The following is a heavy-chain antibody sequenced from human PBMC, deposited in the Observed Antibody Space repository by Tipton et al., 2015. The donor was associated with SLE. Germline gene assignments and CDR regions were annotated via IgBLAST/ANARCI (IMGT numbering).Heavy chain of an antibody. Sequence: LRLSCTVSGGSISSGGYYWSWIRQHPGKGLEWIGYIYYSGSTYYNPSPKSRVTISIDTSKNQFSLKLSSVTAADTAVYYCARKRLPDLDFDLWGRGTLVTVSS. V-gene: IGHV4-31*03. J-gene: IGHJ2*01. CDR2: IYYSGST. CDR1: GGSISSGGYY. CDR3: ARKRLPDLDFDL. D-gene: IGHD3-16*01.